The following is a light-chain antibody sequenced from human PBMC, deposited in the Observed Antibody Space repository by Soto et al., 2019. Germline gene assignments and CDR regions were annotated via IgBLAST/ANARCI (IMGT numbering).Light chain of an antibody. CDR3: CSYAGSSNYVV. CDR1: SSDVGSYNL. J-gene: IGLJ2*01. CDR2: EGS. Sequence: QSALTQPASVSGSPGQSITISCTGTSSDVGSYNLVSWYQQHPGKAPKLMIYEGSKRPSGVSNRFSGSKSGNTASLTISGLQAEDEADYYCCSYAGSSNYVVFGVGTKLNVL. V-gene: IGLV2-23*01.